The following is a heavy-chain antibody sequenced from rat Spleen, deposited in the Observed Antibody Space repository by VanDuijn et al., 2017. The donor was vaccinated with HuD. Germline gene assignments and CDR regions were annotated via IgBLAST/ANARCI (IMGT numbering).Heavy chain of an antibody. Sequence: EVQLVESDGGLVQPGRSLKLSCAASGFTFSDYYMAWVRQAPTTGLEWVATISYDGSSTYYRDSVKGRFTISRDNAKSTLYLQMDSLRSEDTATYYCAVSGYGYWGQGVMVTVSS. CDR1: GFTFSDYY. CDR3: AVSGYGY. J-gene: IGHJ2*01. CDR2: ISYDGSST. D-gene: IGHD4-3*01. V-gene: IGHV5-29*01.